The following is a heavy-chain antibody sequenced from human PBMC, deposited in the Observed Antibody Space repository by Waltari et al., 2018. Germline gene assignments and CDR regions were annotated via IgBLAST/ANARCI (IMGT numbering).Heavy chain of an antibody. CDR1: GFTLTSSA. Sequence: QMQLMQSGPEVKKPGTSVKVSCKASGFTLTSSAMQWGRQARGQRLEGIGWIVVGSGTTNYAQQVQERVTMTRDMSTSTAYMGLSSLSSEDTAVYYGAALGLNWGWGQGTLVTVCS. J-gene: IGHJ4*02. CDR2: IVVGSGTT. V-gene: IGHV1-58*02. D-gene: IGHD7-27*01. CDR3: AALGLNWG.